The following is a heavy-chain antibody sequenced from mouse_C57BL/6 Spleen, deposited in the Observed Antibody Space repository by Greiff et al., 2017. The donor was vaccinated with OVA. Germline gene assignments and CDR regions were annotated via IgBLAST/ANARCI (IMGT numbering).Heavy chain of an antibody. D-gene: IGHD1-1*01. V-gene: IGHV1-80*01. CDR3: SRPTVVHYFDY. CDR1: GYAFRSYW. CDR2: IYPGDGDT. Sequence: QVQLKESGAELVKPGASVKISCKASGYAFRSYWMNWVKQRPGKGLEWIGQIYPGDGDTNYNGKFKGKATLTADKSSSTAYMQLSSLTSEDSAVYFCSRPTVVHYFDYWGQGTTLTVSS. J-gene: IGHJ2*01.